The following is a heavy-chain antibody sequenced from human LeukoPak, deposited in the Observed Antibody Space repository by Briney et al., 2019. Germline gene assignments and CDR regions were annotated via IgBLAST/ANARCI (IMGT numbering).Heavy chain of an antibody. J-gene: IGHJ2*01. CDR3: ARAGAQQQLLWSFDL. CDR1: GGSISSYY. V-gene: IGHV4-59*01. CDR2: IYYSGST. Sequence: PSETLSLTCTVSGGSISSYYWSWIRQPPGKGLEWIGYIYYSGSTNYNPSLKSRVTISVDTSKNQFSLKLSSVTAADTAVYYCARAGAQQQLLWSFDLWGRGTLVTVSS. D-gene: IGHD6-13*01.